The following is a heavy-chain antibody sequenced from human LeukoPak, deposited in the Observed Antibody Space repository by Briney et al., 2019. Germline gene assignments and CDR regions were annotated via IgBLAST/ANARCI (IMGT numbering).Heavy chain of an antibody. D-gene: IGHD2-21*01. V-gene: IGHV4-39*07. CDR3: ARGYYSPGGASTSFDY. CDR2: INHSGST. J-gene: IGHJ4*02. CDR1: GGSISSGGYY. Sequence: ASETLSLTCTVSGGSISSGGYYWSWIRQPPGKGLEWIGEINHSGSTNYNPSLKSRVTISVDTSKNQFSLKLSSVTAADTAVYYCARGYYSPGGASTSFDYWGQGTLVTVSS.